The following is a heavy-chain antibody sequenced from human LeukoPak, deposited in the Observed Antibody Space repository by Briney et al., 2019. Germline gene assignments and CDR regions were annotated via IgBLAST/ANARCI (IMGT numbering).Heavy chain of an antibody. V-gene: IGHV1-2*02. CDR3: ARDVIGVRGVRGPSWFDP. CDR2: INPNSGGT. J-gene: IGHJ5*02. CDR1: GYTFTGYY. D-gene: IGHD3-10*01. Sequence: ASVKVSCKASGYTFTGYYMHWVRQAPGQGLEWMGWINPNSGGTNYAQKFQGRVTMTRDTSISTAYMELSRLRSDDTAVYYCARDVIGVRGVRGPSWFDPWGQGTLVTVSS.